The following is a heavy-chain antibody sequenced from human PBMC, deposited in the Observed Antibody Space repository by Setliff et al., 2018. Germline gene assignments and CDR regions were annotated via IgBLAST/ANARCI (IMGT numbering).Heavy chain of an antibody. CDR3: ARQATDY. CDR1: GFTVSSNY. CDR2: IWYDGSNK. V-gene: IGHV3-33*08. Sequence: PGGSLRLSCAASGFTVSSNYMSWVRQAPGKGLEWVAVIWYDGSNKYYADSVKGRFTISRDNSKNTLYLQMNSLRAEDTALYYCARQATDYWGQGTLVTVSS. J-gene: IGHJ4*02.